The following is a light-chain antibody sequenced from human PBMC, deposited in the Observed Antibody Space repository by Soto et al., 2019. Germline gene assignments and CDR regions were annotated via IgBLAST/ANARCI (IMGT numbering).Light chain of an antibody. J-gene: IGLJ1*01. Sequence: QSVLTQPPSASGTPGQRVTISCSGSSSNIGSNTVNWYQQLPGTAPKLLIYSNNQRPSGVPDRFSGSKSGTSASLAISGLQSEDEADYYCAAWDDSMNYVCGTGTKVTVL. CDR2: SNN. V-gene: IGLV1-44*01. CDR3: AAWDDSMNYV. CDR1: SSNIGSNT.